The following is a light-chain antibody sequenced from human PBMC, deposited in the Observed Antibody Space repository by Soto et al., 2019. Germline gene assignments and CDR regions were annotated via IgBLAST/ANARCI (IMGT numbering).Light chain of an antibody. CDR2: EVT. CDR3: SSYAGSNNLL. V-gene: IGLV2-8*01. J-gene: IGLJ2*01. Sequence: QSALTQPPPASGSPWQSITRSCTGTSSVVGGYNYVSWYQQHPGKAPKLMIYEVTKRPSGVPDRFSGSKSGNTASLTVSGLQAEDEADYYCSSYAGSNNLLFGGGTKVTVL. CDR1: SSVVGGYNY.